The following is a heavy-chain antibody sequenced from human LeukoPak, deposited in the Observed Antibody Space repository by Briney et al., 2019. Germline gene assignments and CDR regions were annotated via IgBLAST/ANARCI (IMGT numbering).Heavy chain of an antibody. V-gene: IGHV4-39*01. J-gene: IGHJ5*02. D-gene: IGHD2-2*01. CDR2: INHSGNT. Sequence: PWETLSLTCTVSGASFSRSTDYWGWIRQPPGKGLEWIGEINHSGNTNYNPSLKSRVTISVDTSKNQSSLKLNSVTAADTAVYYCARQWSGYCDTTSCLRGAHWFDHWGQGTVVTVSS. CDR3: ARQWSGYCDTTSCLRGAHWFDH. CDR1: GASFSRSTDY.